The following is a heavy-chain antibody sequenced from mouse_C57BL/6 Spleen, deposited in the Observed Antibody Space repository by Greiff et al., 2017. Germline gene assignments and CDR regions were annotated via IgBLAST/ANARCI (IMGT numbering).Heavy chain of an antibody. V-gene: IGHV3-6*01. CDR1: GYSITSGYY. J-gene: IGHJ2*01. CDR2: ISYDGSN. D-gene: IGHD2-4*01. Sequence: EVKLVESGPGLVKPSPSLSLTCSVTGYSITSGYYWNWIRQFPGNKLEWMGYISYDGSNNYNPSLKNRISITRDTSKNQFFLKLNSVTTEETATYYGARKDYLDYFDYWGQGTTLTVSS. CDR3: ARKDYLDYFDY.